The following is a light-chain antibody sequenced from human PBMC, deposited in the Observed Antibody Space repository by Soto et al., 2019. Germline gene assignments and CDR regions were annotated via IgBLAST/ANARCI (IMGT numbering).Light chain of an antibody. V-gene: IGKV3-15*01. CDR2: GAS. CDR3: QQYNNWPPIT. Sequence: EIVVTQSPSTLSVYPGERATLSCRASQSVSNNLAWYQQKPGQAPRLLIYGASTRATGIPARFSGSGSGTEFTLTISSLQSEDFAVYYCQQYNNWPPITFGQGTRLEIK. J-gene: IGKJ5*01. CDR1: QSVSNN.